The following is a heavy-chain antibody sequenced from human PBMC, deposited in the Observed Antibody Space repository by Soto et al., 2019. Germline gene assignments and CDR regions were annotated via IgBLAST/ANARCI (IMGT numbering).Heavy chain of an antibody. CDR3: SVLPNNWFDP. J-gene: IGHJ5*02. V-gene: IGHV4-30-4*01. CDR1: GGPINSPDYY. CDR2: IYYSGST. D-gene: IGHD2-8*01. Sequence: SETLSLTCNVSGGPINSPDYYWSWIRQPPGKGLEWIGYIYYSGSTYYNPSLKSRVTISVDTSKNQFSLKLSSVTAADTAVYYCSVLPNNWFDPWGQGTLVTVSS.